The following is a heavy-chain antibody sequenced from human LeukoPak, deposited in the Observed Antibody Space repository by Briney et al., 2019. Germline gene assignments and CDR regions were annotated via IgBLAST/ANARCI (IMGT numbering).Heavy chain of an antibody. D-gene: IGHD1-26*01. CDR3: DIVGTTHY. J-gene: IGHJ4*02. CDR1: GGTFSSYA. Sequence: SVKVSCKASGGTFSSYAISWVRQAPGQGLEWMGRIIPILGIANYAQKFQGRVTITADESTSTAYMELSSLRSEDTAVYYCDIVGTTHYWGQGTLVTVSS. CDR2: IIPILGIA. V-gene: IGHV1-69*04.